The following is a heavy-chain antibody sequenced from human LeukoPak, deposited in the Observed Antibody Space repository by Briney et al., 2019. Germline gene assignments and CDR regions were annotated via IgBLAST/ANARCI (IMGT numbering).Heavy chain of an antibody. D-gene: IGHD1-7*01. J-gene: IGHJ4*02. CDR3: ARRATSGNYQMLHFDS. CDR1: GGSISSGDYY. Sequence: KPSETLSLTCTVSGGSISSGDYYWSWIRQPPGKGLEWIGYIYYSGSTYYNPSLKSRVTISVDTSKNQFSLTLSSVTAADTAIYYCARRATSGNYQMLHFDSWGQGILVTVSS. V-gene: IGHV4-30-4*01. CDR2: IYYSGST.